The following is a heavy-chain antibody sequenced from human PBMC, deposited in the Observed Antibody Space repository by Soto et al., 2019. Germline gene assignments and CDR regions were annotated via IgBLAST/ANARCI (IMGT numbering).Heavy chain of an antibody. D-gene: IGHD2-2*01. V-gene: IGHV4-39*01. Sequence: SETLSLTCTVSGGSISSSSYYWGWIRQPPGKGLEWIGSIYYSGSTYYNPSLKSRVTISVDTSKNQFSLKLSSVTAADTAMYYCALGRQYQLLWAGVEFECGKFGYYMDVWGKGTTVTVSS. CDR3: ALGRQYQLLWAGVEFECGKFGYYMDV. CDR2: IYYSGST. J-gene: IGHJ6*03. CDR1: GGSISSSSYY.